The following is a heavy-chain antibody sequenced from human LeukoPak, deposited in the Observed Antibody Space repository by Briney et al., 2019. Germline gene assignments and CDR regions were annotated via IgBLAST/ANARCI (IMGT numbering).Heavy chain of an antibody. CDR3: ARRKSGSYYDVLYYFDY. D-gene: IGHD1-26*01. V-gene: IGHV3-21*01. CDR2: ISSSSSYI. CDR1: GFTFSSYS. Sequence: GGSLRLSCAASGFTFSSYSMNWVRQAPGKGLEWVSSISSSSSYIYYADSVKGRFTISRDNAKNSLYLQMNSLRAEDTAVYYCARRKSGSYYDVLYYFDYWGQGTLVTVSS. J-gene: IGHJ4*02.